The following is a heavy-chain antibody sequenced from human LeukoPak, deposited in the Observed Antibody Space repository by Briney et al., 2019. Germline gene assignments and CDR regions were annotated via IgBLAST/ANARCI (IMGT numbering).Heavy chain of an antibody. D-gene: IGHD4-11*01. Sequence: ASVKVSCKASGYTXTGYNMHWVRQAPGQGLELMGWINPNNGGTIYAQKFRGRVTMTRDTSISTAYMELSSLRSDDTAVYYCARPLNDYTFDYWGQGTLVTVSS. CDR2: INPNNGGT. J-gene: IGHJ4*02. CDR1: GYTXTGYN. V-gene: IGHV1-2*02. CDR3: ARPLNDYTFDY.